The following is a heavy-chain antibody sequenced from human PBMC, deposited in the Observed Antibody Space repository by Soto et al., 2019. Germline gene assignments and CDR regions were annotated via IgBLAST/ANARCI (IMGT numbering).Heavy chain of an antibody. Sequence: QVQLQESGPGLVKPSQTLSLTCTVSGGSISSGDYYWSWIRQPPGKGLEGIGYIYYSGSTYYNPSLNSRVTISVYTSKNQFSLKLSSVTAADTAVYYCARGADYGDYWDWCQGTLVTVSS. J-gene: IGHJ4*02. CDR1: GGSISSGDYY. V-gene: IGHV4-30-4*01. CDR3: ARGADYGDYWD. CDR2: IYYSGST. D-gene: IGHD4-17*01.